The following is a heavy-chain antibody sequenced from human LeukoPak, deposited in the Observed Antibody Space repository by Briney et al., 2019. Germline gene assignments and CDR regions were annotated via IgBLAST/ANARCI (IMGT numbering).Heavy chain of an antibody. D-gene: IGHD3-22*01. CDR2: ISSSSSTI. CDR1: GFTFSSYS. J-gene: IGHJ3*02. CDR3: AKERIYYYDSSGGPVVAFDI. Sequence: PGGSLRLSCAASGFTFSSYSMNWVRQAPGKGLEWVSYISSSSSTIYYADSVKGRFTISRDNSKNTLYLQMNSLRAEDTAVYYCAKERIYYYDSSGGPVVAFDIWGQGTMVTVSS. V-gene: IGHV3-48*01.